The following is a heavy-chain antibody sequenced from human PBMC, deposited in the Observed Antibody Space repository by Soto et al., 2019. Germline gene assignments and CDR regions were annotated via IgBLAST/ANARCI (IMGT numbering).Heavy chain of an antibody. CDR1: GFTVSSSY. V-gene: IGHV3-66*04. J-gene: IGHJ2*01. CDR3: ARHVGFYWYFDL. CDR2: IYSGGNT. Sequence: EVQLVESGGGLVQPGGSLRLSCAASGFTVSSSYMGWVRQAPGKGLEWVSSIYSGGNTYYADSVRGRFTISTDNSKDTLYLQMNSLRVDDTAMYYCARHVGFYWYFDLWGRGTLDTVSS. D-gene: IGHD1-26*01.